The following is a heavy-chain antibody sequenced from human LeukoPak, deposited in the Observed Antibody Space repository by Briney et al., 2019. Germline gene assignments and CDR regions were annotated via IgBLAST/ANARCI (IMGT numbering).Heavy chain of an antibody. CDR2: IYPRNSDT. CDR3: VRLGLAVSVLYDAFDV. J-gene: IGHJ3*01. Sequence: GESLQISCEASGYTFPNSWIGWERQMPGKGLEYMGIIYPRNSDTRYSPSFQGQVTISADKSITTAYLQWSSLRASDSAMYYCVRLGLAVSVLYDAFDVWGQGTAVAVS. CDR1: GYTFPNSW. V-gene: IGHV5-51*01. D-gene: IGHD5/OR15-5a*01.